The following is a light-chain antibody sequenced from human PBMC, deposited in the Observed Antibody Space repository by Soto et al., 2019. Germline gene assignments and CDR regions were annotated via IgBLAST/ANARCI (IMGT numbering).Light chain of an antibody. CDR2: QVS. CDR1: SSDVGGYNY. V-gene: IGLV2-8*01. J-gene: IGLJ2*01. CDR3: SSYAGTNTPVI. Sequence: QSALTQPPSASGSPGQSVTISCTGTSSDVGGYNYVSWYQQHPGKAPKFLIFQVSRRPSGVPDRFSGSKSGNTASLTVSGLQPDDEADYYFSSYAGTNTPVIFGGGTKLTVL.